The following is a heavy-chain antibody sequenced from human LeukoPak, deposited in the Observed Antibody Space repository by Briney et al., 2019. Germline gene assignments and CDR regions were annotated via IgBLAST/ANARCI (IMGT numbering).Heavy chain of an antibody. V-gene: IGHV1-2*02. D-gene: IGHD1-26*01. CDR1: GYTFTGYY. Sequence: ASVKVSCKASGYTFTGYYMHWVRQAPGQGLEWMGWINPNSGGTNYAQKFQGRVTMTRDTSISTAYMELSRLRSDDTAVYYCARDLSGSFALGYWGQGTPVTVSS. CDR2: INPNSGGT. J-gene: IGHJ4*02. CDR3: ARDLSGSFALGY.